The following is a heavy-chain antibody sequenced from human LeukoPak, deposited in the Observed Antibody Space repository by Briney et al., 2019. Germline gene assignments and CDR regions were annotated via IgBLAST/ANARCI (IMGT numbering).Heavy chain of an antibody. CDR2: ISGSGGST. D-gene: IGHD1-26*01. V-gene: IGHV3-23*01. Sequence: GGSLRLSCAASGFTFSSYAMSWVRQAPGKGLEWVSAISGSGGSTYYADSVKGRFTISRDNSKNTLYLQMNSLRAEDTAVYYCAKDWVSFEWELLPSFDYWGQGTLVTVSS. CDR1: GFTFSSYA. CDR3: AKDWVSFEWELLPSFDY. J-gene: IGHJ4*02.